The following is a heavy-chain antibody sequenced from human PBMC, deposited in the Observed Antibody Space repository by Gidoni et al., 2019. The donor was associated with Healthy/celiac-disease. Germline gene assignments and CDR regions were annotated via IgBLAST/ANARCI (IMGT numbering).Heavy chain of an antibody. CDR3: ARHARPAWLTDY. CDR1: GGSISSSSYY. CDR2: VYYSGST. J-gene: IGHJ4*02. D-gene: IGHD6-19*01. Sequence: QLQLQASCPGLVKPSETLSLTCPVSGGSISSSSYYWGWVRQPPGKGLEWIGSVYYSGSTDYNPSLKSRVTIYVDTSKNQFSLKLSSVTAAETAVDYCARHARPAWLTDYWGQGTLVTVSS. V-gene: IGHV4-39*01.